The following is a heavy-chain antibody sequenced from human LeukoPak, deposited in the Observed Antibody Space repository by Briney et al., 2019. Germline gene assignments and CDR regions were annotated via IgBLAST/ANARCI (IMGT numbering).Heavy chain of an antibody. CDR2: INSDGSST. D-gene: IGHD2-21*02. CDR3: AGSLAYCGGDCHAAFDY. CDR1: GFTFSSYW. V-gene: IGHV3-74*01. J-gene: IGHJ4*02. Sequence: GGSLRLSCAASGFTFSSYWMHWVRQAPGKGLVWVSRINSDGSSTVYADSVKGRLTISRDNAKNTLYLQMNSLRAEDTSVYYCAGSLAYCGGDCHAAFDYWGQGTLVTVSS.